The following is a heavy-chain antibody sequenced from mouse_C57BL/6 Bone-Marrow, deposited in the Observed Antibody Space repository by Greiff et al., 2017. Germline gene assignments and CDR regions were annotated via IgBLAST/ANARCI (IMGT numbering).Heavy chain of an antibody. CDR1: GYSITSGYY. Sequence: EVKLQESGPGLVKPSQSLSLTCSVTGYSITSGYYWNWIRQFPGNKLEWMGYISYDGSNNYNPSLKNRISITRDTSTNQCFLKLTSVTTEDTAPXYCARGDWAWFAYWGQGTLLTVSA. CDR2: ISYDGSN. D-gene: IGHD4-1*01. V-gene: IGHV3-6*01. CDR3: ARGDWAWFAY. J-gene: IGHJ3*01.